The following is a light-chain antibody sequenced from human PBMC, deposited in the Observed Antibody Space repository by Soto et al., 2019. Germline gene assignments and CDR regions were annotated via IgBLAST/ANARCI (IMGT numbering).Light chain of an antibody. CDR1: QDITKY. Sequence: DIQMTQSPSSLSASVGDRLTITCQASQDITKYLNWYQQKPGRAPRLLIYDASNLETGVPSRFSGSGSGTDFTFTISSLQPEDIATYYCQQYDNLPLTFGGGTKVEIK. CDR3: QQYDNLPLT. J-gene: IGKJ4*01. V-gene: IGKV1-33*01. CDR2: DAS.